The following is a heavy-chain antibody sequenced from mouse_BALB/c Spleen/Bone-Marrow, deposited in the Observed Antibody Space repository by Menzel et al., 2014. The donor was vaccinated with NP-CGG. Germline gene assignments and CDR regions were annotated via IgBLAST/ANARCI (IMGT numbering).Heavy chain of an antibody. D-gene: IGHD1-1*01. CDR3: EFITAIAY. CDR2: VGGGDSYT. V-gene: IGHV5-6*01. CDR1: GFTFSSYG. J-gene: IGHJ3*01. Sequence: EVHLVESGGDLVEPGGSLKLSCAASGFTFSSYGMSWVRQTPDKRLEWVATVGGGDSYTYYPDFVKGRFTISRDIAKNTLYLHISSLKSEDTAMYYCEFITAIAYWGQGTLVTVSA.